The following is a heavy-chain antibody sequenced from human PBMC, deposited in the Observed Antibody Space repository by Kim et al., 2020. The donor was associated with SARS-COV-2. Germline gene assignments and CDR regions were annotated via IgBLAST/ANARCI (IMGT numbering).Heavy chain of an antibody. V-gene: IGHV3-33*08. CDR1: GFTFSNHG. J-gene: IGHJ4*02. CDR2: IWFDGSQK. Sequence: GGSLRLSCTTSGFTFSNHGIHWVRQAPGKGLEWVAVIWFDGSQKYYGDSVEGRFTISRDNAKNTGYLQMNSLRAEDTAVYYCARDGRASLDYWGQGTLVTVSS. CDR3: ARDGRASLDY. D-gene: IGHD1-26*01.